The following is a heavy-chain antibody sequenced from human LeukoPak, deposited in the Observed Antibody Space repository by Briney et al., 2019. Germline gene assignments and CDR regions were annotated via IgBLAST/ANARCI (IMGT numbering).Heavy chain of an antibody. CDR1: GGSFSGYY. J-gene: IGHJ6*03. CDR3: ARHVVGYDYVWGSYPGRYYYMDV. D-gene: IGHD3-16*02. V-gene: IGHV4-34*01. Sequence: SETLSLTCAVYGGSFSGYYWSWIRQPPGKGLEWIGEINHSGSTNYNPSLKSRVTISVDTSKNQFSLKLSSVTAADTAVYYCARHVVGYDYVWGSYPGRYYYMDVWGKGTTVTISS. CDR2: INHSGST.